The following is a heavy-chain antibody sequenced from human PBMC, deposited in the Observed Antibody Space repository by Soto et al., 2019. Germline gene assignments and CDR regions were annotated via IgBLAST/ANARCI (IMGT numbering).Heavy chain of an antibody. J-gene: IGHJ5*02. V-gene: IGHV1-69*02. Sequence: GASVKVSCKASGGTFSSYTISWVRQAPGQGLEWMGRIIPILGIANYAQKFQGRVTITADKSTSTAYMELSSLRSEDTAVYYCARAPPLGYCSGGSCYSDWFDPWGQGTLVTVSS. CDR2: IIPILGIA. D-gene: IGHD2-15*01. CDR3: ARAPPLGYCSGGSCYSDWFDP. CDR1: GGTFSSYT.